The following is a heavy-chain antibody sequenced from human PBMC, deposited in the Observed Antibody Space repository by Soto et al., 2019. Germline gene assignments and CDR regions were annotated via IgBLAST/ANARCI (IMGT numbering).Heavy chain of an antibody. J-gene: IGHJ6*02. V-gene: IGHV1-69*13. Sequence: SVKVSCKASGGTFSSYAISWVRQAPGQGLEWMGGIIPIFGTANYAQKFQGRVTITADESTSTAYMELSSLRSEDTAVYYCATRDYYDFWSGPYYYGMDVWGQGTTVTVSS. CDR1: GGTFSSYA. CDR2: IIPIFGTA. CDR3: ATRDYYDFWSGPYYYGMDV. D-gene: IGHD3-3*01.